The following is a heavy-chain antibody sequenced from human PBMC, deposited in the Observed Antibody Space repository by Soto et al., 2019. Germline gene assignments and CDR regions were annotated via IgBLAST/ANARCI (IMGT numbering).Heavy chain of an antibody. J-gene: IGHJ3*02. CDR3: AKVRTQLVYKGTFDT. CDR2: ISGSGAGT. V-gene: IGHV3-23*01. Sequence: LRLSCAASGFTFSSYTMSWVRQAPGKGLEWVSAISGSGAGTYYADSVKGRFTISRDNSKNTLYLQMNSLRAEDTAVYYCAKVRTQLVYKGTFDTWGQGTMVTVSS. D-gene: IGHD2-2*02. CDR1: GFTFSSYT.